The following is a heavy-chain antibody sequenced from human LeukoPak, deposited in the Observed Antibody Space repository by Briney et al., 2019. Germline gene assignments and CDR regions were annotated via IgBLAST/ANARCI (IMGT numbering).Heavy chain of an antibody. CDR3: AKDPYYYDTSGYNGDY. CDR1: GFTFSNYA. D-gene: IGHD3-22*01. CDR2: IASSGGST. V-gene: IGHV3-23*01. Sequence: GGSLRLSCAASGFTFSNYAMSWVRQAPGKGLEWVSSIASSGGSTYYADSVKGRFTISRDNSKNTLFLQMNSLRAEDTAVYYCAKDPYYYDTSGYNGDYWGQGTLVTVSS. J-gene: IGHJ4*02.